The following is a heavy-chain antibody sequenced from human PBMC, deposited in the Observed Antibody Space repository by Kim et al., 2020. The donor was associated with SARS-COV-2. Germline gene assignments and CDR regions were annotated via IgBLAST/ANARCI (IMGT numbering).Heavy chain of an antibody. CDR2: INTNTGNP. Sequence: ASVKVSCKASGYTFTSYAMNWVRQAPGQGLEWMGWINTNTGNPTYAQGFTGRFVFSLDTSVSTAYLQISSLKAEDTAVYYCARDGHYYDSSGYLPVYWGQGTLVTVSS. D-gene: IGHD3-22*01. J-gene: IGHJ4*02. V-gene: IGHV7-4-1*02. CDR3: ARDGHYYDSSGYLPVY. CDR1: GYTFTSYA.